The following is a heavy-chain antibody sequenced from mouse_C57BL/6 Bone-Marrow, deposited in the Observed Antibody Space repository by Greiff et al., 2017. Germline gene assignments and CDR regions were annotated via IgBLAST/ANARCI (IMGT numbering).Heavy chain of an antibody. CDR2: ISRGSSTI. V-gene: IGHV5-17*01. Sequence: EVKLVESGGGLVKPGGSLKLSCAASGFTFSDYGMHWVRQAPEQGLEWVAYISRGSSTIYYADTVKGRFTLSRDNSKNTLFLQMTSLRSEDTAMYYGARRGVVADYYAMDYWGQGTSVTVSA. D-gene: IGHD1-1*01. J-gene: IGHJ4*01. CDR1: GFTFSDYG. CDR3: ARRGVVADYYAMDY.